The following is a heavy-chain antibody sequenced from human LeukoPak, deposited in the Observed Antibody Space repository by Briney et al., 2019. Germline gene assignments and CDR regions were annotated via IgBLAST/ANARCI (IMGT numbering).Heavy chain of an antibody. V-gene: IGHV3-74*01. CDR2: ITGDGNDI. CDR3: AKTEIRFLEWLSFDY. J-gene: IGHJ4*02. D-gene: IGHD3-3*01. CDR1: GFTLNKYW. Sequence: PGGSLRLSCEASGFTLNKYWMHWVRQAPGKGLVWVSRITGDGNDIVYADSVKGRFTISRDNSKNTLYLQMNSLRAEDTAVYYCAKTEIRFLEWLSFDYWGQGTLVTVSS.